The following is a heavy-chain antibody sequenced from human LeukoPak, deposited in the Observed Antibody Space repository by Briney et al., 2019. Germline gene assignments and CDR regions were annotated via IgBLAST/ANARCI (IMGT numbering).Heavy chain of an antibody. CDR1: GFTFSSYA. D-gene: IGHD5-18*01. Sequence: PGGSLRLSCAASGFTFSSYAMHWVRQAPGKGLEWVAVISYDGSNKYYADSVKGRFTISRDNSENTLYLQMNSLRAEDTAVYYCARGHTAMVGKIDYWGQGTLVTVSS. CDR3: ARGHTAMVGKIDY. CDR2: ISYDGSNK. V-gene: IGHV3-30*04. J-gene: IGHJ4*02.